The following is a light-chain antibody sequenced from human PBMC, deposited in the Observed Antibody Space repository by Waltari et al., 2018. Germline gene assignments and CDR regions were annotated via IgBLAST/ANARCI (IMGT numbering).Light chain of an antibody. CDR2: DVI. CDR1: SSDIGTYDF. J-gene: IGLJ2*01. CDR3: ASYTSSNTLL. V-gene: IGLV2-14*01. Sequence: QSALTQPASVSGSPGQSITISCTGTSSDIGTYDFVSWYQQHTGKAPKLIIFDVIRRPSGVSYRFSGSKSGSTASLTISGLQTEDEADYYCASYTSSNTLLFGGGTTLTVL.